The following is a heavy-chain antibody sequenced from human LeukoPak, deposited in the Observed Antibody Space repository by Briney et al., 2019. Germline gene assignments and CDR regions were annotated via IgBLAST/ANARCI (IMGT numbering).Heavy chain of an antibody. D-gene: IGHD6-13*01. CDR3: AKDYPCAIATPGRQYNWFDR. CDR2: ISSSGGST. CDR1: GFTFSSYA. J-gene: IGHJ5*02. Sequence: GGSLRLSCAASGFTFSSYAMSWVRQAPRKGLEWVTAISSSGGSTYYADSVKGRFTISRDDSKNTLYLQMNSLTAEDTAVYYCAKDYPCAIATPGRQYNWFDRWGQGTRVTVSS. V-gene: IGHV3-23*01.